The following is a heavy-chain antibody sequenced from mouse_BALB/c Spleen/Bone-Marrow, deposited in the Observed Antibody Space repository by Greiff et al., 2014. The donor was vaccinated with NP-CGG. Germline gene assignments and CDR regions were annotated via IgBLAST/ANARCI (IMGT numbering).Heavy chain of an antibody. V-gene: IGHV14-3*02. J-gene: IGHJ2*01. CDR3: ARWDDYAPDY. Sequence: EVKVEESGADLVKPGASVKLSCTTSGFNIKDTYMHWVKQRPEQGLEWVGRIDPANGNTKYDPKFQGKATITADTSSNTAYLQLSSLTSEDTAVYYCARWDDYAPDYWGQGTTLTVSS. CDR2: IDPANGNT. CDR1: GFNIKDTY. D-gene: IGHD2-4*01.